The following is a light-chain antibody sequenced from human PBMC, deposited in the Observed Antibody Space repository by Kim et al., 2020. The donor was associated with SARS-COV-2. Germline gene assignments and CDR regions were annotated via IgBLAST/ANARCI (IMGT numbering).Light chain of an antibody. CDR3: NFRDTSG. CDR1: SLRSYY. J-gene: IGLJ3*02. CDR2: GKN. Sequence: SSELTQDSAVSVALGQTVRITCQGDSLRSYYASWYQQKPGQAPVLVFYGKNNRPSGITDRFSGSSSGNTASLTITGAQAEDEAGYYCNFRDTSGFGGGTQLTVL. V-gene: IGLV3-19*01.